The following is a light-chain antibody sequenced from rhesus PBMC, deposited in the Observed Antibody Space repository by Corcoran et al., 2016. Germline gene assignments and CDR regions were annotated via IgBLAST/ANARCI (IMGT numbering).Light chain of an antibody. Sequence: APTQSPSVSGSPGQSVTISCTGTSSDIGGSNRVSWYQLHPGKAPKVLIYEVIKRPSGVSDRFSGSKSGNTASLTISGLQADDEADYYCCSYAGGNTSIFGAGTRLTVL. CDR3: CSYAGGNTSI. J-gene: IGLJ1*01. CDR1: SSDIGGSNR. CDR2: EVI. V-gene: IGLV2-13*03.